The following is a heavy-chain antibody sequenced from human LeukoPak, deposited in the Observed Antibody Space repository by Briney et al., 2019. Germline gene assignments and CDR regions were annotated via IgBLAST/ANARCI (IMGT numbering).Heavy chain of an antibody. CDR1: GYTFTGYY. CDR3: AIEGGGSIAAGWSTTRH. D-gene: IGHD6-13*01. J-gene: IGHJ4*02. CDR2: INPNSGGT. V-gene: IGHV1-2*02. Sequence: ASVKVSCKASGYTFTGYYMHWVRQAPGQGLEWMGWINPNSGGTNYAQKFQGRVTMTRDTSISTAYMELSRLRSDDTAVYYCAIEGGGSIAAGWSTTRHWGQGTLVTVSS.